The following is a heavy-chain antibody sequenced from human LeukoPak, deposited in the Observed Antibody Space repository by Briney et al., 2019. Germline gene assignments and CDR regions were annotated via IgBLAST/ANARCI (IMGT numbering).Heavy chain of an antibody. Sequence: GGSLRLSCAASGFTFSSYAMHWVRQAPGKGLEWVAVISYDGSNKYYADSVKGRFTISRDNSKNTLYLQMNSLRAEDTAVYYCARGGRSSGWYGSYFDYWGQGTLVTASS. D-gene: IGHD6-19*01. V-gene: IGHV3-30*04. J-gene: IGHJ4*02. CDR2: ISYDGSNK. CDR1: GFTFSSYA. CDR3: ARGGRSSGWYGSYFDY.